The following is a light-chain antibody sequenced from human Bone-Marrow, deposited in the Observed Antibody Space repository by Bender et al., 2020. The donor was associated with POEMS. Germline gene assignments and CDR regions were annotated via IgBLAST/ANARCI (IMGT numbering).Light chain of an antibody. V-gene: IGLV2-23*02. CDR2: EVT. CDR1: SSDIGSHHL. Sequence: QSALTQPASVSGSPGQSITISCTGTSSDIGSHHLVSWYQQHPGKAPRLIIYEVTRRPSGVSPRFSGSKSGNTASLTISGLQSDDEADYYCSSYAPTNAFVFGIGTKVTVL. CDR3: SSYAPTNAFV. J-gene: IGLJ1*01.